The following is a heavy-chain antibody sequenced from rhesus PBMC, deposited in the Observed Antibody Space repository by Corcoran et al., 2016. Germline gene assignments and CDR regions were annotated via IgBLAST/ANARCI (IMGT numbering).Heavy chain of an antibody. CDR1: GDSISSSDW. J-gene: IGHJ1*01. D-gene: IGHD2-15*01. Sequence: QVQLQESGPGLVKPSETLSLTCAVSGDSISSSDWWNWIRQPPGKGLEWIGDIGGSNGATPYNVSLRVRLTISKDTPNNQLSLKLRSVTAADTAIYYCGRHLGSKYFAFWGQGALVTVSS. CDR2: IGGSNGAT. CDR3: GRHLGSKYFAF. V-gene: IGHV4-65*02.